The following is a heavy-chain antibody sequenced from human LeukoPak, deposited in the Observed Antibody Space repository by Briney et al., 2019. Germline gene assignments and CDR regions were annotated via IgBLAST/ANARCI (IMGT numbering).Heavy chain of an antibody. CDR1: GYSFTCYY. CDR3: ARRPDYGDY. V-gene: IGHV1-2*02. Sequence: ASVKVSCKASGYSFTCYYIHWVRQAPGQGLEWMGWISPNSGGTNYAQKFQGRVTMTRDTSIGTVYMELSGLRSDDTAVYYCARRPDYGDYWGQGTLVTVSS. J-gene: IGHJ4*02. CDR2: ISPNSGGT.